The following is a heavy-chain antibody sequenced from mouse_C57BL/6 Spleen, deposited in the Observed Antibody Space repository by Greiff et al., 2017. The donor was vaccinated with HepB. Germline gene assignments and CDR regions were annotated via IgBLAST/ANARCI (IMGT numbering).Heavy chain of an antibody. CDR1: GFTFSSYG. D-gene: IGHD1-1*02. J-gene: IGHJ4*01. Sequence: EVQRVESGGDLVKPGGSLKLSCAASGFTFSSYGMSWVRQTPDKRLEWVATISSGGSYTYYPDSVKGRFTISRDNAKNTLYLQMSSLKSEDTAMYYCARHLVDAMDYWGQGTSVTVSS. V-gene: IGHV5-6*01. CDR3: ARHLVDAMDY. CDR2: ISSGGSYT.